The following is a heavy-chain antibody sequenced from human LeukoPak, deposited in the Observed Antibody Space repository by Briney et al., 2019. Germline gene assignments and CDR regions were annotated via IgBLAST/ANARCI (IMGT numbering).Heavy chain of an antibody. J-gene: IGHJ6*03. D-gene: IGHD6-6*01. V-gene: IGHV1-8*03. Sequence: ASVKVSCKASGYTFTSYDINWVRQAPGQGLEWMGWVNPKSGNTGYKQKFQARVTITRDTSITTAYMELRSLRSDDTAVYYCATHSTRIAVRPSDYYYYMDVWGKGTTVIVSS. CDR3: ATHSTRIAVRPSDYYYYMDV. CDR1: GYTFTSYD. CDR2: VNPKSGNT.